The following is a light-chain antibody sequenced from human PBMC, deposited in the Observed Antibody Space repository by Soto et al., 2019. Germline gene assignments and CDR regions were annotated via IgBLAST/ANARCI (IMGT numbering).Light chain of an antibody. CDR1: QDITNY. CDR2: DAS. V-gene: IGKV1-33*01. CDR3: QQYDSLPIT. Sequence: DIQMTQSPSSLSASVGDRVTITCQASQDITNYLNWYQQKPGKAPKLLLYDASKLETGVPSRFSGSGSGTHFSFTISSLQPEDIATYYCQQYDSLPITFGQGTRLEIK. J-gene: IGKJ5*01.